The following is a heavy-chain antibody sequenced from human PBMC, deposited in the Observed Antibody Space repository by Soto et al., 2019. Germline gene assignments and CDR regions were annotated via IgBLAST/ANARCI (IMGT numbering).Heavy chain of an antibody. J-gene: IGHJ4*02. CDR1: GGTFSSYT. CDR2: IIPILGIA. V-gene: IGHV1-69*08. Sequence: QVQLVQSGAEVKKPGSSVKVSCKASGGTFSSYTIYWVRQAPGQGLEWMGRIIPILGIANYAQKFQGRVTITADKSTSTAYMELSSLRSEDTAVYYCARDRGDHGDFNWGQGTLVTVSS. D-gene: IGHD4-17*01. CDR3: ARDRGDHGDFN.